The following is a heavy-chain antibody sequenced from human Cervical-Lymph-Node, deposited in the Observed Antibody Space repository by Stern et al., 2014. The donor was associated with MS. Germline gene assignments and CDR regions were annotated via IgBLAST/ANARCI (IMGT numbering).Heavy chain of an antibody. CDR1: GFTFSSYG. J-gene: IGHJ6*02. CDR2: IWYDGSNK. Sequence: QVQLVESGGGVVQPGRSLRLSCAASGFTFSSYGMHWVRQAPGKGLEWVAVIWYDGSNKYYADSVKGRFTISRDNSKNTLYLQMNSLRAEDTAVYYCARDDSGYETYYYYGMDVWGQGTTVTVSS. D-gene: IGHD5-12*01. CDR3: ARDDSGYETYYYYGMDV. V-gene: IGHV3-33*01.